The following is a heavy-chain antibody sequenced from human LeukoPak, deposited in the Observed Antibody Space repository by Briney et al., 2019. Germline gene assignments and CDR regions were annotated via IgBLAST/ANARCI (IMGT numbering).Heavy chain of an antibody. CDR1: GFTFSSYA. V-gene: IGHV3-23*01. Sequence: GRSLRLSCAASGFTFSSYAMSWVRQAPGKGLEWVSAISGSGGSIYYADSVKGRFTISRDNSKNTLYLQMNSLRAEDTAVYYCAKTPYDFWSGIDAFDIWGQGTMVTVSS. D-gene: IGHD3-3*01. CDR2: ISGSGGSI. J-gene: IGHJ3*02. CDR3: AKTPYDFWSGIDAFDI.